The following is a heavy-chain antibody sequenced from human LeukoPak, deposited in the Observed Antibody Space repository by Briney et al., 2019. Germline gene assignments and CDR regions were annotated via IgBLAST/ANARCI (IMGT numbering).Heavy chain of an antibody. CDR1: GFTFSSYE. CDR3: ARVNFYRDYDY. CDR2: ISSSSSYI. Sequence: GGSLRLSCAASGFTFSSYEMNWVRQAPGKGLEWVSSISSSSSYIYYADSVKGRFTISRDKAKNSLYLQMNSLRAEDTAVYYCARVNFYRDYDYWGQGTLVTVSS. D-gene: IGHD2/OR15-2a*01. V-gene: IGHV3-21*01. J-gene: IGHJ4*02.